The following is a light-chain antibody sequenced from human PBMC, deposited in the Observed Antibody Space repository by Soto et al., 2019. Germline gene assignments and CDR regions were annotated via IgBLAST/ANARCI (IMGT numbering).Light chain of an antibody. CDR1: QSVGSN. Sequence: EIVMTQSPATLSVSPGERATLSCRASQSVGSNLAWYQQKPGQAPRLLIYGASTRATGIPARFSGSGSGTEFTLTISSRQSEDFAIYYCQQYNNWTPDRTFGHGTKVEVK. V-gene: IGKV3-15*01. J-gene: IGKJ1*01. CDR2: GAS. CDR3: QQYNNWTPDRT.